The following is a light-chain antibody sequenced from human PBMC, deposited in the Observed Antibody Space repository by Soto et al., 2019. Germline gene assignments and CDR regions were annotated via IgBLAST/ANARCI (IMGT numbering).Light chain of an antibody. CDR3: QQYNNWPKT. J-gene: IGKJ1*01. CDR1: QSISSS. V-gene: IGKV3-15*01. Sequence: EIVMTPSPATLSESPGERATLSCRASQSISSSLAWYQQRPGQAPRLLIYGTTTRAAGVPSRFSGSGSGAEFTLTISSLQSEDFAFYYCQQYNNWPKTFGQGTKV. CDR2: GTT.